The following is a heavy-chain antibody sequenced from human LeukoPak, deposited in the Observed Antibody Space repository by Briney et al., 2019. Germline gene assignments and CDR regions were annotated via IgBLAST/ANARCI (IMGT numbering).Heavy chain of an antibody. Sequence: GGSLRLSCAASGFTFSSYAMSWVRQAPEKGLEWVSTISGSGGGTYYADSVKGRFTISRDNSKNTLYLQMNSLRAEDTAVYYCAKRSMTTVTEDYFDYWGQGTLVTVSS. CDR1: GFTFSSYA. CDR3: AKRSMTTVTEDYFDY. D-gene: IGHD4-17*01. CDR2: ISGSGGGT. V-gene: IGHV3-23*01. J-gene: IGHJ4*02.